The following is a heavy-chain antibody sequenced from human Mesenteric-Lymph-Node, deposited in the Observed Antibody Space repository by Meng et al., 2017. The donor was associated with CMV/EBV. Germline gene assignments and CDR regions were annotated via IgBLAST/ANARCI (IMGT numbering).Heavy chain of an antibody. D-gene: IGHD3-16*01. CDR1: GDSVSSNNW. V-gene: IGHV4-4*02. Sequence: SETLSLTCAVFGDSVSSNNWWSWVRQAPGKGLEWIGSIYHGGNTYYNPSLESRVTMLIDNSKNQFSLKFTYVTAADTAVYYCATQGGGGEWFHPWGQGTLVTVSS. CDR3: ATQGGGGEWFHP. J-gene: IGHJ5*02. CDR2: IYHGGNT.